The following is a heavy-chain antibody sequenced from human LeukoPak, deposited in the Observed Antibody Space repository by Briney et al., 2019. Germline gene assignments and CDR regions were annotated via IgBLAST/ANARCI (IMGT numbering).Heavy chain of an antibody. Sequence: WGSLRLSCAASGFTISNDVMTWCVQAPGKGRQWGSAISGSGGSTYYADSVKGRFTSSRDNSKNTLYLQMNSLRAEDTAVYYCAKSFGVANPPGFDYWGQGTLVTVSS. D-gene: IGHD3-3*01. CDR2: ISGSGGST. CDR1: GFTISNDV. CDR3: AKSFGVANPPGFDY. V-gene: IGHV3-23*01. J-gene: IGHJ4*02.